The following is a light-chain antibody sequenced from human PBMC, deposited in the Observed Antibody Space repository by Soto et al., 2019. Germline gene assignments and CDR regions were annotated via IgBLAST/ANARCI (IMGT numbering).Light chain of an antibody. CDR2: DSS. V-gene: IGKV3-11*01. Sequence: EIVLTQSPASLSLSPGERATLSCRASRSVSRYLAWYQQKPGRAPRLLAYDSSNRATDIPARFSGSGSGTDFTLTISSLEPEDFAVYYCQQRSNWPYTFGQGTKLEIK. J-gene: IGKJ2*01. CDR3: QQRSNWPYT. CDR1: RSVSRY.